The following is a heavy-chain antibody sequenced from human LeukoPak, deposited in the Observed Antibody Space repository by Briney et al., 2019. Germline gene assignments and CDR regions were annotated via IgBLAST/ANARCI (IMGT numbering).Heavy chain of an antibody. J-gene: IGHJ4*02. D-gene: IGHD3-10*01. Sequence: GESLKISCKGSGYSFTSYWIGLVRQMAGKGLEWMGIIYPGDSDTRYSPSFQGQVTISADKSISTAYLQWSSLKASDTAMYYCARITMVRGVLYYFDYWGQGTQVTVSS. CDR1: GYSFTSYW. CDR2: IYPGDSDT. CDR3: ARITMVRGVLYYFDY. V-gene: IGHV5-51*01.